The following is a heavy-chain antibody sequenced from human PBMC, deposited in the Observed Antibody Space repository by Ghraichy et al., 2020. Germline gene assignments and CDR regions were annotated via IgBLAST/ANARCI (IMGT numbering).Heavy chain of an antibody. CDR3: ARDLGGAKGRSTDV. J-gene: IGHJ6*04. D-gene: IGHD1-26*01. CDR1: GFPFRSYT. V-gene: IGHV3-21*01. CDR2: ITSGSTYI. Sequence: GEYLNISCAASGFPFRSYTMSWVRQAPGKGLEWVSSITSGSTYIYYADSVKGRFTISRDNAKNSLYLQMISLRADDTALYFCARDLGGAKGRSTDVWGKGTMVTVSS.